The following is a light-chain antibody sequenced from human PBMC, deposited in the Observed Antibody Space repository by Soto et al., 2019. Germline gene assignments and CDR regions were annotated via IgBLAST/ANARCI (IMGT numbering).Light chain of an antibody. CDR3: QSYDSSLSGFFV. Sequence: QSVLTQPPSVSGAPGQRVTISCTGSSSNIGADYDVHWYQQLPGTAPKLLIYGNTNRPSGVPDRFSGSTSGTSASLAITGLQAEDEADYYCQSYDSSLSGFFVFGSGTKVTV. V-gene: IGLV1-40*01. J-gene: IGLJ1*01. CDR1: SSNIGADYD. CDR2: GNT.